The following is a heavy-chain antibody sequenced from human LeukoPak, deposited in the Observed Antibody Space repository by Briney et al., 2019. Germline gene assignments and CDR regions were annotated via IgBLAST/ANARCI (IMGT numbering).Heavy chain of an antibody. D-gene: IGHD1-26*01. Sequence: ASVKVSCKASGGTFSSYAISWVRQASGQGLEWMGRIIPILGIANYAQKFQGRVTITADKSTSTAYMELSSLRSEDTAVYYCARDPVGATYYYGMDVWGQGTTVTVSS. CDR2: IIPILGIA. V-gene: IGHV1-69*04. J-gene: IGHJ6*02. CDR3: ARDPVGATYYYGMDV. CDR1: GGTFSSYA.